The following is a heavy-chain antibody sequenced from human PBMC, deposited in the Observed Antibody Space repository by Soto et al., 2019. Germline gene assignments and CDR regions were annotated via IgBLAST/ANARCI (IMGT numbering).Heavy chain of an antibody. D-gene: IGHD6-13*01. J-gene: IGHJ6*02. Sequence: GGSLRLSCAASGFTFSSYAMSWVRQAPGKGLEWVSVISGSGDSTYYADSVRGRFTISRDNSKNTLYLQMNSLRAEDTAVYYCAKDRDGAAAGPTKFYGMDVWGQGPTVTVSS. CDR1: GFTFSSYA. V-gene: IGHV3-23*01. CDR2: ISGSGDST. CDR3: AKDRDGAAAGPTKFYGMDV.